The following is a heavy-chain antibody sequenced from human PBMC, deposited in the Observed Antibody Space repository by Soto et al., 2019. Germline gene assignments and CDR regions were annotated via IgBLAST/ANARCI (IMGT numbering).Heavy chain of an antibody. D-gene: IGHD3-22*01. CDR2: IYWDDDK. V-gene: IGHV2-5*02. Sequence: QITLKESGPTLVKPTQTLTLTCTFSGFSLSTSGVGVGWIRQPPGKALEWLALIYWDDDKRYSPSLKSRLTTTKDTSKNQVVLTMTNMAPVDTATYYCAHLTYYYDSSGYYSRAEYFQHWGQGTLVTVSS. J-gene: IGHJ1*01. CDR3: AHLTYYYDSSGYYSRAEYFQH. CDR1: GFSLSTSGVG.